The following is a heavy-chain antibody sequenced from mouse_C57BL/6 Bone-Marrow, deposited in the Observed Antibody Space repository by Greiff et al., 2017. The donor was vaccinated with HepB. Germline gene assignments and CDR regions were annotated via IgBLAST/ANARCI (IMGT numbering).Heavy chain of an antibody. CDR2: INPSTGGT. CDR1: GYSFTGYY. CDR3: ARWYYGSSYNYAMDY. D-gene: IGHD1-1*01. V-gene: IGHV1-42*01. J-gene: IGHJ4*01. Sequence: VQLQQSGPELVKPGASVKISCKASGYSFTGYYMNWVKQSPEKSLEWIGEINPSTGGTTYNQKFKAKATLTVDKSSSTAYMQLKSLTSEDSAVYYCARWYYGSSYNYAMDYWGQGTSVTVSS.